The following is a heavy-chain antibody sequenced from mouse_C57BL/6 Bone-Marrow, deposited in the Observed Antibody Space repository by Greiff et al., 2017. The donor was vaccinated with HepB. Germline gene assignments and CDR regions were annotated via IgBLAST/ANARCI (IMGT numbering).Heavy chain of an antibody. D-gene: IGHD2-2*01. CDR1: GFTFSDYY. CDR2: ISNGGGST. V-gene: IGHV5-12*01. CDR3: ARVVTTYYYAMDY. J-gene: IGHJ4*01. Sequence: EVMLVESGGGLVQPGGSLKLSCAASGFTFSDYYMYWVRQTPEKRLEWVAYISNGGGSTYYPDTVKGRCTISRDNAKNTLYLQMSRLRSEDTAIYYCARVVTTYYYAMDYWGQGTSVTVSS.